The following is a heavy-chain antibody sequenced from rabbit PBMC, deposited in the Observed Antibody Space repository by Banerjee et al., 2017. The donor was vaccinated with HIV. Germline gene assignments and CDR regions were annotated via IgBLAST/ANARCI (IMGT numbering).Heavy chain of an antibody. D-gene: IGHD1-1*01. V-gene: IGHV1S45*01. J-gene: IGHJ4*01. Sequence: QEQLEESGGDLVKPEGSLTLTCTASGLDFSSRYWICWVRQAPGKGLEWIACIYAGSSGSTYYASWAKGRFTISKTSSTTVTLQMTSLTAADTATYFCVRESSASNFNLWGPGTLVTVS. CDR1: GLDFSSRYW. CDR3: VRESSASNFNL. CDR2: IYAGSSGST.